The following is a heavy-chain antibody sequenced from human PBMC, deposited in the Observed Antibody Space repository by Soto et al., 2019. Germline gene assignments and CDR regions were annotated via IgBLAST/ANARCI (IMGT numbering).Heavy chain of an antibody. D-gene: IGHD3-22*01. V-gene: IGHV1-69*12. J-gene: IGHJ6*02. CDR3: ARGPAHDNTYGMDV. CDR2: IIPILGTA. CDR1: GGTFSSYA. Sequence: QVQLVQSGAEVKKPGSSVKVSCKASGGTFSSYAISWVRQAPGQGLEWMGGIIPILGTANYAQKFQGRVTTTVHESTSRADVEPSSLRSEDTAVYYCARGPAHDNTYGMDVWGQGTTVAVSS.